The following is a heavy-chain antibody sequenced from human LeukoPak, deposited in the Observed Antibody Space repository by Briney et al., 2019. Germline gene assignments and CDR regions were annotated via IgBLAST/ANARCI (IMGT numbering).Heavy chain of an antibody. J-gene: IGHJ6*02. Sequence: GGSLRLSCAASGFTFSSYAMSWVRQAPGKGLEWVSAISGSGGSTYYADSVKGRFTISRDNSKNTLYLQMNSLRAEDTAVYYCAKDRPTYDFWSGYYSVLHYYGMAVWGQGTTVTVSS. CDR2: ISGSGGST. CDR3: AKDRPTYDFWSGYYSVLHYYGMAV. V-gene: IGHV3-23*01. D-gene: IGHD3-3*01. CDR1: GFTFSSYA.